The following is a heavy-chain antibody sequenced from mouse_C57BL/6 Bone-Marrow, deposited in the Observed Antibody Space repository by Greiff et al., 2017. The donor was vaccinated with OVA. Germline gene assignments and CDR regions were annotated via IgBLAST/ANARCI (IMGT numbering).Heavy chain of an antibody. J-gene: IGHJ1*03. Sequence: EVKVVESGGGLVQPGESLKLSCESNEYEFPSHDMSWVRKTPEKRLELVAAINRDGGSTDYPDTMESRSILSRDNTSKTPYLQLSSLRSEDAALYYGARRENSSSARYFDVWGTGTTVTVSS. D-gene: IGHD1-1*01. CDR3: ARRENSSSARYFDV. CDR2: INRDGGST. CDR1: EYEFPSHD. V-gene: IGHV5-2*01.